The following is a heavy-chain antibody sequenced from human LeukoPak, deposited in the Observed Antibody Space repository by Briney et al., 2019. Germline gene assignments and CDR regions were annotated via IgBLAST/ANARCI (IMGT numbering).Heavy chain of an antibody. CDR2: INPNSGGT. CDR1: GYTFICYY. CDR3: ARGGPEDAFDI. D-gene: IGHD1-14*01. V-gene: IGHV1-2*02. Sequence: ASVTVSFKASGYTFICYYMHWVRQAPGQGLEWMGWINPNSGGTNYAQKFQGRVTMTRDTSISTAYMELNSLRAEDTAVYYCARGGPEDAFDIWGQGTLVTVS. J-gene: IGHJ3*02.